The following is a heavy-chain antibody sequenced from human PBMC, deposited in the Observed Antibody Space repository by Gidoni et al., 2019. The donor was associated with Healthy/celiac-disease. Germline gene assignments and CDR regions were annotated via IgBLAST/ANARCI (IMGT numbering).Heavy chain of an antibody. V-gene: IGHV3-74*01. J-gene: IGHJ5*02. CDR2: INSDGSST. Sequence: EVPLVESVGGLVQPGGSLRLSCAASGFTFSRYWMHWVRQAPGKGLVCVSRINSDGSSTSYADSVKGRFTISRDNAKNTLYLQMNSLRAEDTAVYYCARGGHCSSTSCDWFDPWGQGTLVTVSS. CDR1: GFTFSRYW. D-gene: IGHD2-2*01. CDR3: ARGGHCSSTSCDWFDP.